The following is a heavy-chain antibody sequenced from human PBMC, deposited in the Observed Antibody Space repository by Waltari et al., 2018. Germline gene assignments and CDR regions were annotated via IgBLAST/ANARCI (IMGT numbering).Heavy chain of an antibody. Sequence: EVQLVESGGGLVQPGGSLRLSCAASGFTFSTSWMSWVRQVPGKGLEWGANIDQDGGEKVYVDSVKGRFTTSRDNARNSLFLQMNSLRAEDTAFYYCARAYGGYLTSWGQGTLVTVSS. J-gene: IGHJ4*02. V-gene: IGHV3-7*01. CDR3: ARAYGGYLTS. D-gene: IGHD5-12*01. CDR2: IDQDGGEK. CDR1: GFTFSTSW.